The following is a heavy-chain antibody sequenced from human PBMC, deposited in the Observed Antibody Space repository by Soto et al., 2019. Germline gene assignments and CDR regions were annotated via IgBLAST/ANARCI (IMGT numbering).Heavy chain of an antibody. V-gene: IGHV3-48*01. J-gene: IGHJ4*02. CDR1: GFTFSSYS. CDR2: ISGSSSII. CDR3: ARDREGDGYNFDY. D-gene: IGHD5-12*01. Sequence: EVQLVESGGGSVQPGGSLRLSCAASGFTFSSYSMNWVRQAPGKGLEWLSYISGSSSIIHYADSVKGRFTISRDNAKNSLNLQMNSLRAEDTAVYYCARDREGDGYNFDYWGQGTLVTVSS.